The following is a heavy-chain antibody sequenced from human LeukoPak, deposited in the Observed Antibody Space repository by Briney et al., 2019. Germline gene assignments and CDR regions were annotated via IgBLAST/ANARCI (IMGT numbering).Heavy chain of an antibody. Sequence: SETLSLTCAVYGGSFSGYYWSWIRQPPGKGLEWIGEINHSGSTSYNPSLKSRVTISVDTSKNQFSLKLSSVTAADTAVYYCARSYDYVWGSYRYTDYFDYWGQGTLVTVSS. V-gene: IGHV4-34*01. CDR3: ARSYDYVWGSYRYTDYFDY. CDR1: GGSFSGYY. CDR2: INHSGST. J-gene: IGHJ4*02. D-gene: IGHD3-16*02.